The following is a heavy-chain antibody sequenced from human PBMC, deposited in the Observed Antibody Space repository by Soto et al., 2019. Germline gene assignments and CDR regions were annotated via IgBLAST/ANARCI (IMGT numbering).Heavy chain of an antibody. Sequence: SVKVSCRASGGTFSSYAISWVRQAPGQGLEWMGGIIPIFGTANYAQKFQGRVTITADESTSTAYMELSSLRSEDTAVYYCARGPPPDSSGYSHAFDIWGQGTMVTVSS. CDR3: ARGPPPDSSGYSHAFDI. CDR1: GGTFSSYA. V-gene: IGHV1-69*13. CDR2: IIPIFGTA. D-gene: IGHD3-22*01. J-gene: IGHJ3*02.